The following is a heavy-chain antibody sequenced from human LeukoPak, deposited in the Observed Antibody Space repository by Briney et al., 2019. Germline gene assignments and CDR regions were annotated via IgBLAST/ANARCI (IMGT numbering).Heavy chain of an antibody. J-gene: IGHJ4*02. Sequence: SETLSLTCTVSGGSISSSSYYWGWLRQSPGKGLEWRGSMYYRGRTYYNPSLKSRVTLSVDTPKNQFSLKLSSVTAADTAVYYCARHGRGGYNYGPVVYYWGQGTLVTVSS. CDR2: MYYRGRT. CDR3: ARHGRGGYNYGPVVYY. CDR1: GGSISSSSYY. V-gene: IGHV4-39*01. D-gene: IGHD5-24*01.